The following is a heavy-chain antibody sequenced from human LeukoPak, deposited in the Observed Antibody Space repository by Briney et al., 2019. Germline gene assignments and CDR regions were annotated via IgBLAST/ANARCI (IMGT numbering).Heavy chain of an antibody. CDR2: IYSGGST. J-gene: IGHJ4*02. CDR3: ARGGYSRGSGSFDY. V-gene: IGHV3-66*01. D-gene: IGHD3-10*01. Sequence: GGSLRLSCAASGFTVSSNYMSWVRQAPGKGLEWVSVIYSGGSTYYADSVKGRFTISRDNSKNTLYLQMNSLRAEDTAVYYCARGGYSRGSGSFDYWGQGTLVTVSS. CDR1: GFTVSSNY.